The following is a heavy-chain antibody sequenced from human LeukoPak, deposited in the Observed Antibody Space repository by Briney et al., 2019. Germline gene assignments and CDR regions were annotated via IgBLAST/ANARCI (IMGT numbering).Heavy chain of an antibody. D-gene: IGHD3-22*01. Sequence: PSETLSLTCTVSGGSISSYYWSWIRQPPGKGLEWIGYIYYSGSTNYNPSLKSRVTISVDTSKNQFSLKLSSVTAADTAVYYSARGRYMLVVEWGQGTLVTVSS. CDR1: GGSISSYY. V-gene: IGHV4-59*01. J-gene: IGHJ4*02. CDR2: IYYSGST. CDR3: ARGRYMLVVE.